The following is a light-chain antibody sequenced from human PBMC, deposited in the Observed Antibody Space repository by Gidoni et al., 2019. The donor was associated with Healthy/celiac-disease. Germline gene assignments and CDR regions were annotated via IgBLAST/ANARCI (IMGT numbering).Light chain of an antibody. CDR2: WAS. V-gene: IGKV4-1*01. CDR1: QSVLYSSNNKNY. J-gene: IGKJ2*01. Sequence: DIVMTQSPDSRAVSLGERATINCKSSQSVLYSSNNKNYLAWYQQKPGQPPKLLIYWASTRESGVPDRFSGSGSGTDFTLTISSLQAEYVAVYYCQQYYSTLYTFGQGTKLEIK. CDR3: QQYYSTLYT.